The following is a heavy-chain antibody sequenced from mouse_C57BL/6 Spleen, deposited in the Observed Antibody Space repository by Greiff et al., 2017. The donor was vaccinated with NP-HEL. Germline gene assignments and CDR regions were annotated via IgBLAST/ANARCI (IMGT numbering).Heavy chain of an antibody. D-gene: IGHD2-2*01. Sequence: EVQLQKSGAELVRPGASVKLSCTASGFNIKDDYMHWVKQRPEQGLEWIGWIDPENGDTEYASKFQGKATITADTSSNTAYLQLSSLTSEDTAIYYCTTWGVTTTYDAMDYWGQGTSVTVSS. CDR2: IDPENGDT. J-gene: IGHJ4*01. CDR1: GFNIKDDY. V-gene: IGHV14-4*01. CDR3: TTWGVTTTYDAMDY.